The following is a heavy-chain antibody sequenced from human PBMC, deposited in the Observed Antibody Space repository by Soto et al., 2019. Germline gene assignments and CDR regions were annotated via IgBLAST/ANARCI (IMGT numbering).Heavy chain of an antibody. CDR2: IYGAAST. J-gene: IGHJ4*02. V-gene: IGHV3-66*01. CDR1: GFTVSSNY. D-gene: IGHD6-13*01. CDR3: ARDGPSRSRYYFDY. Sequence: EVQLVESGGGLVQPGGSLRLSCAASGFTVSSNYMNWVRQAPGKGLEWVSIIYGAASTYYADSVKGRFTISRDNSKNTLYLQMNSLRAEDTAEYYCARDGPSRSRYYFDYWGQGTLVTVSS.